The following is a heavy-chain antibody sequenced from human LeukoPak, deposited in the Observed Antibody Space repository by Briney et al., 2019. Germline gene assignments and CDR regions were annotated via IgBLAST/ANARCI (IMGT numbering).Heavy chain of an antibody. J-gene: IGHJ4*02. Sequence: PGGSLRLSCEASGFTVSVNYVSWVRQAPGEGLEWVSAISGSGGSTYYADSVKGRFTISRDNSKNTLYLQMNSLRAEDTAVYYCATLKRWLQLPYFDYWGQGTLVTVSS. D-gene: IGHD5-24*01. CDR3: ATLKRWLQLPYFDY. V-gene: IGHV3-23*01. CDR1: GFTVSVNY. CDR2: ISGSGGST.